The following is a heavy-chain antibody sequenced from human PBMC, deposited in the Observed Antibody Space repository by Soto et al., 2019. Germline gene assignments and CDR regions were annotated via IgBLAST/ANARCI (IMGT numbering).Heavy chain of an antibody. D-gene: IGHD5-12*01. Sequence: QVQLVQSGAEVKKPGASVKVSYKASGYTFIGYYIHWVRQAPGQGLEWMGWINPNSGGAKYSQKFQAWVTMTSDTSISTAYMELSRLKSDDTAVYYCARSGGGYDLGDYWGQGTLVTVSS. J-gene: IGHJ4*02. CDR3: ARSGGGYDLGDY. V-gene: IGHV1-2*04. CDR1: GYTFIGYY. CDR2: INPNSGGA.